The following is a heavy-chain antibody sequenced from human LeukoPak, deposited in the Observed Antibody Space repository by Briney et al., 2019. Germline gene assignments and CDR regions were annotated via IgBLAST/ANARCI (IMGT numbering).Heavy chain of an antibody. Sequence: SQTLSLTCTVSGGSISSGGYYWSWIRQHPGKGLEWIGYIYYSGSTYYNPSLKSRVTISVDTSKNQFSLKLSSVTAADTAVYYCAREGTSGTHLNWFDPWGQGTLVTVSS. J-gene: IGHJ5*02. CDR1: GGSISSGGYY. CDR3: AREGTSGTHLNWFDP. V-gene: IGHV4-31*03. CDR2: IYYSGST. D-gene: IGHD1-1*01.